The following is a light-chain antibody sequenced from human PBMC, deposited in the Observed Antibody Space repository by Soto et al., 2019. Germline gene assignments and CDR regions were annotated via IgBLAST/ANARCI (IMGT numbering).Light chain of an antibody. V-gene: IGKV1-39*01. CDR2: AAS. CDR3: QQSYSIPLT. CDR1: QSLSSY. J-gene: IGKJ1*01. Sequence: DIQMTQSPSSLSASVGDRVTITCWASQSLSSYLNWYQQKPGKAPKLLIYAASSLQSGVPSRFSGSGSGTDFTLTISSLQPEDFATYYCQQSYSIPLTFGKGTKVEIK.